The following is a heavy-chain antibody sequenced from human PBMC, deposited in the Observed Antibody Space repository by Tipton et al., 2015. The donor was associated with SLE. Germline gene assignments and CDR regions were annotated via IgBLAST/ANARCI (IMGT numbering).Heavy chain of an antibody. J-gene: IGHJ3*02. Sequence: TLSLTCTVSGGSISSYYWSWIRQPPGKGLEWIGYIYYSGSTYYNPSLKSRVTISVDTSKNQFSLKLSSVTAADTSVYYCARGKDYDFWSGYYRRDASDIWGQGTMVTVSS. CDR2: IYYSGST. CDR1: GGSISSYY. V-gene: IGHV4-59*12. CDR3: ARGKDYDFWSGYYRRDASDI. D-gene: IGHD3-3*01.